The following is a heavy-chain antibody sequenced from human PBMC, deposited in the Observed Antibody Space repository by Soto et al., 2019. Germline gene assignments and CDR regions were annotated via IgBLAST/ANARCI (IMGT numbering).Heavy chain of an antibody. V-gene: IGHV1-69*12. CDR2: IIPLFRTP. CDR1: GGTFSSSA. Sequence: QVQLVQSGAEMKEPGSSVKVSCKTSGGTFSSSAISWLRQAPGQGLEWMGGIIPLFRTPDYAQKFQGRVTIAADESTSTAYMELSSLRSEDTAVYYCASDNDLLQLGWNYYYILDVWGQVTTISVSS. D-gene: IGHD1-26*01. J-gene: IGHJ6*02. CDR3: ASDNDLLQLGWNYYYILDV.